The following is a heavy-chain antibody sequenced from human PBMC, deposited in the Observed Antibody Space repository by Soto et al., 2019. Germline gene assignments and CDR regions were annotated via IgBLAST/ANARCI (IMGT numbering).Heavy chain of an antibody. D-gene: IGHD2-2*01. Sequence: GGSLRLSCEASGFTFSSHAMSWVRQAPGKGLEWVSAISGSGGSTYYADSVKGRFTISRDNSKNTLFLQMNSLRAEDTAVYYCAKDRSSTSCYAFDYWGQGTLVTVSS. CDR3: AKDRSSTSCYAFDY. V-gene: IGHV3-23*01. J-gene: IGHJ4*02. CDR1: GFTFSSHA. CDR2: ISGSGGST.